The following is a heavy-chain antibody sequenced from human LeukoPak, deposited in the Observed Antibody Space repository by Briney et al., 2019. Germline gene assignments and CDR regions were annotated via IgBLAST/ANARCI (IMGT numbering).Heavy chain of an antibody. CDR2: ISDSGSST. D-gene: IGHD5-18*01. J-gene: IGHJ4*02. Sequence: PGGSLRLSCAASGFIFSSYAMSWVRQAPGKGLEWVSTISDSGSSTYYADSVKGRFTISRDNSKNTLYLQMNSLRVEDTAVYYCAKILRGNSYGGFDYWGQGTLVTVSS. CDR1: GFIFSSYA. V-gene: IGHV3-23*01. CDR3: AKILRGNSYGGFDY.